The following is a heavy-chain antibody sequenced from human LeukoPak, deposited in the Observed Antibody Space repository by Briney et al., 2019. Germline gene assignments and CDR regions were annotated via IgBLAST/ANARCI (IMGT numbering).Heavy chain of an antibody. CDR2: IKQDGSEK. V-gene: IGHV3-7*01. CDR1: GFTFSSYW. CDR3: ARGVAPMATRTSRMYGMDV. Sequence: GGSLRLSCVPSGFTFSSYWMSWVRQAPGKGLEWVANIKQDGSEKYYVGSVKGRFIISRDNAKNSLYLQMNSLRAEDTAVYYCARGVAPMATRTSRMYGMDVWGQGTTVTVSS. D-gene: IGHD5-24*01. J-gene: IGHJ6*02.